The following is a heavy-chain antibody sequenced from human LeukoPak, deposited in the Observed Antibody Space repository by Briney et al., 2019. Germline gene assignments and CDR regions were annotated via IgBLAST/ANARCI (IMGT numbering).Heavy chain of an antibody. CDR2: ISYDGSNK. D-gene: IGHD4/OR15-4a*01. V-gene: IGHV3-30*04. CDR1: GFTFSSYA. CDR3: ATGERMVLGDGVDY. J-gene: IGHJ4*02. Sequence: GRSLRLSCAASGFTFSSYAMHWVRQAPGKGLEWVGFISYDGSNKYYADSVKGRFTISRNTSKNTLYLQMNSLRAEDTAVYFCATGERMVLGDGVDYWGQGTLVTVSS.